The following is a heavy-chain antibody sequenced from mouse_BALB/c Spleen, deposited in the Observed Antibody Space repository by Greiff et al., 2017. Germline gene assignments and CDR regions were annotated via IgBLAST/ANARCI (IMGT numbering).Heavy chain of an antibody. D-gene: IGHD2-4*01. V-gene: IGHV2-5-1*01. CDR1: GFSLTSYG. J-gene: IGHJ3*01. Sequence: VKLVESGPSLVQPSQSLSITCTVSGFSLTSYGVHWVRQSPGKGLEWLGVIWRGGSTDYNAAFMSRLSITKDNSKSQVFFKMNSLQADDTAIYYCAKAVYDYDGFAYWGQGTLVTVSA. CDR3: AKAVYDYDGFAY. CDR2: IWRGGST.